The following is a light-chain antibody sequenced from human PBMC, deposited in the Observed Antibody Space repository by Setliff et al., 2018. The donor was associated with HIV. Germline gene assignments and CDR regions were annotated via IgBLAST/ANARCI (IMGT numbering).Light chain of an antibody. CDR1: SGSVSTSSY. CDR3: VLYLGSGIAI. J-gene: IGLJ2*01. CDR2: STN. Sequence: QTVVTQESSFSVSPGGTVTLTCGLSSGSVSTSSYPSWYQQTPGQAPRTLIYSTNTRCSGVPDRFSGSILGNKAALTITGAQAEDESDYYCVLYLGSGIAIFGGGTKVTVL. V-gene: IGLV8-61*01.